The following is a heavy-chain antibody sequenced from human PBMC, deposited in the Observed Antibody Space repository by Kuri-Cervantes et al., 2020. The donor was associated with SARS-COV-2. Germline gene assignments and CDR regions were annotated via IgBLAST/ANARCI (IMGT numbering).Heavy chain of an antibody. J-gene: IGHJ4*02. Sequence: GGSLRLSCAASGFTFSSYGMHWVRQTPGKGLEWVAFIRYDGSNKYYADSVKGLFTISRDNSKNALYLQMNSLRAEDTAVYYCATGLLWFGEFHYWGQGTLVTVSS. CDR1: GFTFSSYG. CDR2: IRYDGSNK. D-gene: IGHD3-10*01. CDR3: ATGLLWFGEFHY. V-gene: IGHV3-30*02.